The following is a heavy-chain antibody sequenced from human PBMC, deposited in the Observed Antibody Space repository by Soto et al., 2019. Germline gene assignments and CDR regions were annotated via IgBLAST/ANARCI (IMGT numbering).Heavy chain of an antibody. V-gene: IGHV1-69*01. CDR2: IIPIFGTA. Sequence: QVQLVQSGAEVKKPGSSVKVSCKASGGTFSSYAISWVRQAPGQGLEWMGGIIPIFGTANYAQKFQGRVTITADESMSTAYMELSRLRSEDTGVYYCAREDIVVVPAARSYYYYYGMDVWGQGTTVTVSS. J-gene: IGHJ6*02. CDR1: GGTFSSYA. CDR3: AREDIVVVPAARSYYYYYGMDV. D-gene: IGHD2-2*01.